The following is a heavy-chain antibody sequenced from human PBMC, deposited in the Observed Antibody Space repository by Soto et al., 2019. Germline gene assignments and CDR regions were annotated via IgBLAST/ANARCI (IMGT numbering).Heavy chain of an antibody. J-gene: IGHJ4*02. D-gene: IGHD4-17*01. CDR2: INHSGST. CDR3: ARGRTTVTQYYLDY. CDR1: GGSFSGYY. Sequence: SETLSLTCAVYGGSFSGYYWSWIRQPPGKGLEWIGEINHSGSTNYNPSLKSRVTISVDTSKNQFSLKLSSVTAADTAVYYCARGRTTVTQYYLDYWGQGTLVTVSS. V-gene: IGHV4-34*01.